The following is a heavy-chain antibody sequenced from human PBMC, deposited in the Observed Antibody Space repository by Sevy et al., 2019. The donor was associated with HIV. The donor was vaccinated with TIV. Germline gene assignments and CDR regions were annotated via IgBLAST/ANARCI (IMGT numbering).Heavy chain of an antibody. CDR1: GFTFSSYW. CDR2: IKQDGSEK. D-gene: IGHD1-26*01. V-gene: IGHV3-7*01. Sequence: GGSLRLSCAASGFTFSSYWMSWVRQAPGKGLEWVANIKQDGSEKYYVDSVKGRFTISRDNAKNSLYLQMNSLRAEDTAVYYCARERWELLRIMDYWGQGTLVTVSS. J-gene: IGHJ4*02. CDR3: ARERWELLRIMDY.